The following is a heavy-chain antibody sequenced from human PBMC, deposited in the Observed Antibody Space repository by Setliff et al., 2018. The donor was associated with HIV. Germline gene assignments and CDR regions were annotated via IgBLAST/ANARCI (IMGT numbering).Heavy chain of an antibody. CDR2: IHSSGTT. CDR1: GGSISGHF. V-gene: IGHV4-59*11. J-gene: IGHJ4*02. Sequence: TSETLSLTCTVSGGSISGHFWSWLRQPPDKGLEWVGYIHSSGTTSYNPSLESRLTIAVDTSKHQFSLNLNSISAADTAVYYCARYCSGGSCSSKSFDYWGQGALVTVS. CDR3: ARYCSGGSCSSKSFDY. D-gene: IGHD2-15*01.